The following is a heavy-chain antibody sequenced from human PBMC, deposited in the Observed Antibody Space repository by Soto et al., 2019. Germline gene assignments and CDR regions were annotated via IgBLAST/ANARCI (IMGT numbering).Heavy chain of an antibody. V-gene: IGHV3-30-3*01. D-gene: IGHD6-13*01. Sequence: HPGGSLRLSCAASGFTFSSYAMHWVRQAPGKGLEWVAVISYDGSNKYYADSVKGRFTISRDNSKNTLYLQMNSLRAEDTAVYYCASIPLAAAGTSPDYWGQGTLVTVSS. J-gene: IGHJ4*02. CDR1: GFTFSSYA. CDR3: ASIPLAAAGTSPDY. CDR2: ISYDGSNK.